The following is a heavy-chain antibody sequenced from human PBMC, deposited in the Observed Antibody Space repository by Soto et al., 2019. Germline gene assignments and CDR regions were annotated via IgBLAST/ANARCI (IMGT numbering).Heavy chain of an antibody. V-gene: IGHV1-69*13. CDR2: IIPLFGRT. Sequence: SVKVSCKASGGSFTVNAISWVRKAPGQGLEWMGGIIPLFGRTDYAQRFQGRVTITADESSSTTYMELSSLRSEDTAVYYCANLDQFNDITSYPNWIDTWGQGTLVTVSS. CDR3: ANLDQFNDITSYPNWIDT. CDR1: GGSFTVNA. D-gene: IGHD1-20*01. J-gene: IGHJ5*02.